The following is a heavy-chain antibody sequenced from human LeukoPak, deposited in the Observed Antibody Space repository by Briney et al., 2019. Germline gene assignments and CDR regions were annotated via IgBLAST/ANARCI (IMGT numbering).Heavy chain of an antibody. CDR1: GFTFSSYA. CDR3: AHRGWDIVATIFLDY. V-gene: IGHV3-23*01. Sequence: GGSLRLSCAASGFTFSSYAMSWVHQAPGKGLEWVSAISGSGGSTYYADSVKGRFTISRDNSKNTLYLQMNSLRAEDTAVYHCAHRGWDIVATIFLDYWGQGTLVTVSS. J-gene: IGHJ4*02. D-gene: IGHD5-12*01. CDR2: ISGSGGST.